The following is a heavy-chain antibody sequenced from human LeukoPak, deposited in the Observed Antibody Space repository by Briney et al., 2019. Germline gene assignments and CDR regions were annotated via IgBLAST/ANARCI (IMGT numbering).Heavy chain of an antibody. V-gene: IGHV1-18*01. J-gene: IGHJ5*02. Sequence: ASVKVSCXASGYTSTSYGISWVRQAPGQGLEWMGWISAYNGNTNYAQKFQGRVTMTTDTSTSTAYMELRSLRSDDTAVYYCARDAIRWSRDNWFDPWGQGTLVTVSS. CDR3: ARDAIRWSRDNWFDP. CDR1: GYTSTSYG. CDR2: ISAYNGNT. D-gene: IGHD4-23*01.